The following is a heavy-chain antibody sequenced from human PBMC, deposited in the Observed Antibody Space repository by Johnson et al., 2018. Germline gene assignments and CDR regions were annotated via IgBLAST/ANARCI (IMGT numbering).Heavy chain of an antibody. D-gene: IGHD3-16*01. Sequence: EQLVQSGGGLIQPGGSLRLSCAVSGFTVSGNYVTWVRQAPGKGLEWLSILYNDGRPDYADTVKGRFTISRDNSKNMVYLQLDSLRTDDSALYYCARASYVDLGAFDIWGQGTMLTVSS. V-gene: IGHV3-66*02. CDR3: ARASYVDLGAFDI. CDR1: GFTVSGNY. CDR2: LYNDGRP. J-gene: IGHJ3*02.